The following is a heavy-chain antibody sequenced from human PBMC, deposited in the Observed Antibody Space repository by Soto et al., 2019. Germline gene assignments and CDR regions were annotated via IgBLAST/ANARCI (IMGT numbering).Heavy chain of an antibody. J-gene: IGHJ6*02. CDR2: IYYSGST. CDR1: GGSISSGGYY. CDR3: ARDSPTPYYYGMDV. Sequence: QVQLQESGPGLVKPSQTLSLTCTVSGGSISSGGYYWSWIRQHPGKGLEWIGYIYYSGSTYYNPAVKSRVTISVDTSKNQFSLKLSSVTAADTAVYYCARDSPTPYYYGMDVWGQGTTVTVSS. V-gene: IGHV4-31*03.